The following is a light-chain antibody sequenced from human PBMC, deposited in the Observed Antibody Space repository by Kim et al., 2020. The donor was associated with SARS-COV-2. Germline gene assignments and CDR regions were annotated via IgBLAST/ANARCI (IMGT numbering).Light chain of an antibody. Sequence: PGKTITITCTRSSGSINSNYVQWFQQRPGSFPTTVIFEDRDRPSGVSDRFFGSIDTSSNSASLTISGLKTEDEADYYCQTYNDNYWVFGGGTRLTVL. J-gene: IGLJ3*02. V-gene: IGLV6-57*01. CDR3: QTYNDNYWV. CDR2: EDR. CDR1: SGSINSNY.